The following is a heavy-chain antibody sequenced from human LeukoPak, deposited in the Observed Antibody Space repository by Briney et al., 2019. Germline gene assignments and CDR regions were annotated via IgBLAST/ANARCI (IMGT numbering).Heavy chain of an antibody. J-gene: IGHJ4*02. Sequence: PGGSLRLSCAASGFTFSSHSMNWVRQAPGKGLEWVSSISSSSYYIYHADSVKGRFTISRDNAKNSLYLQMNNLRAEDTAVYYCARDRAPGYYFDYWGQGALVTVSS. CDR2: ISSSSYYI. CDR3: ARDRAPGYYFDY. CDR1: GFTFSSHS. V-gene: IGHV3-21*01.